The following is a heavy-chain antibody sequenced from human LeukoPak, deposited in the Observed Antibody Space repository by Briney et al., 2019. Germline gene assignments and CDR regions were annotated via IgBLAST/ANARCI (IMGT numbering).Heavy chain of an antibody. CDR3: ARDTFIAARQRFDY. CDR1: GFTFSSYG. J-gene: IGHJ4*02. Sequence: GGSLRLSCAASGFTFSSYGMKWVRQAPGKGLEWVSSISSSSSYIYYADSVKGRFTISRDNAKNSLYLQMNSLRAEDTAVYYCARDTFIAARQRFDYWGQGTLVTVSS. D-gene: IGHD6-6*01. V-gene: IGHV3-21*01. CDR2: ISSSSSYI.